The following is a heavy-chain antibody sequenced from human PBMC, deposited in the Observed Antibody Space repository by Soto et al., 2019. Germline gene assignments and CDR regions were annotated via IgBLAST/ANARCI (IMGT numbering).Heavy chain of an antibody. V-gene: IGHV4-30-2*01. CDR2: IYHSGST. Sequence: SENLPPPRAVSGGSPSPGGYFWGRIRQPPGKGLEWIGYIYHSGSTYYNPSLKSRVTISVDRSKNQFSLNLSSVTAADTAVYYCARGMTTVTTYDYWGQGTLVTVSS. CDR1: GGSPSPGGYF. J-gene: IGHJ4*02. D-gene: IGHD4-4*01. CDR3: ARGMTTVTTYDY.